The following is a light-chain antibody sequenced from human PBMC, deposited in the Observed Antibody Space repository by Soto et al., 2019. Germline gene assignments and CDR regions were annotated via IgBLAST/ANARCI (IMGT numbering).Light chain of an antibody. CDR3: QQYSTWPPRYT. V-gene: IGKV3-15*01. J-gene: IGKJ2*01. Sequence: EIVMTQSPATLSVSPGGRATLSCRASQSVSSYLAWYQQRPGQPPRLLIYHASTRATGIPARFSGSGSGTEFSLTISSLQSEDFAVYFCQQYSTWPPRYTFGQGTKLEI. CDR1: QSVSSY. CDR2: HAS.